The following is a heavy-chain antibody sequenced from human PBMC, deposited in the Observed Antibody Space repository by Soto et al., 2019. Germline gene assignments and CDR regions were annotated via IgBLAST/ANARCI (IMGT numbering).Heavy chain of an antibody. J-gene: IGHJ4*02. CDR2: IYHSGTA. CDR3: ARHIGVPGTRGFDY. V-gene: IGHV4-4*02. D-gene: IGHD6-19*01. CDR1: GASISDNNW. Sequence: QVQLQESGPGLVKPSGTLSLTCAVSGASISDNNWWSWVRQPPGKGLEWIGEIYHSGTANYSPSLNSRVTISLDKSTNQISLQLSSVTAADAAVYYCARHIGVPGTRGFDYWGQGNLVTVSS.